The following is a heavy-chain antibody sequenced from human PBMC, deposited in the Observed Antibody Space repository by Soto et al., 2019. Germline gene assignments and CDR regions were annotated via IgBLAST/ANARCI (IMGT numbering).Heavy chain of an antibody. J-gene: IGHJ4*02. Sequence: GGSLRLSCAASGFTFSSYAMSWVRQAPWKGLEWVSAISGSGGSTYYADSVKGRFTISRDNSENTLYLQMNSLRAEDTAVYYCATTELRFLEWLLSRFDYWGQGTLVTVSS. CDR2: ISGSGGST. D-gene: IGHD3-3*01. CDR1: GFTFSSYA. V-gene: IGHV3-23*01. CDR3: ATTELRFLEWLLSRFDY.